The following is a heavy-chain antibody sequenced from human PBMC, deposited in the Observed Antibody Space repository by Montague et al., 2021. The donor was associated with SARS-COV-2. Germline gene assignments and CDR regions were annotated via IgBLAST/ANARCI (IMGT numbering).Heavy chain of an antibody. J-gene: IGHJ4*02. V-gene: IGHV3-11*05. CDR1: GFSFSDSY. CDR3: ARDQYCTKGVCYSRGFDY. CDR2: ISGSSSYT. D-gene: IGHD2-8*01. Sequence: SLRLSCAASGFSFSDSYMSWIRQAPGKGLEWVSYISGSSSYTNYADSVKGRFTISRDNAKNSPYLQMNSLRAEDTAVYYCARDQYCTKGVCYSRGFDYWGQGTLVTVSS.